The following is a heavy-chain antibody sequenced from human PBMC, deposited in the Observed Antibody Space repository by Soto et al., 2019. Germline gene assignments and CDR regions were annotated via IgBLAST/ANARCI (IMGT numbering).Heavy chain of an antibody. CDR3: ARAAIAYYYMDV. CDR1: GFSFSSYS. J-gene: IGHJ6*03. Sequence: GGSLRLSCVASGFSFSSYSMNWVRQTPGKGPEWVGYVSGSGNTQYYGASVKGRFTISRDNSKRAAYLQLSSLRDEDTAVYYCARAAIAYYYMDVWGKGTTVTVSS. V-gene: IGHV3-48*02. D-gene: IGHD2-21*01. CDR2: VSGSGNTQ.